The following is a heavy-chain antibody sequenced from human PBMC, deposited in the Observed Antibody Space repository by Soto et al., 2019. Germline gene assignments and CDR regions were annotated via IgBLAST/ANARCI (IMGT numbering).Heavy chain of an antibody. CDR2: ISGNGADT. Sequence: DVQLLESGGGLVQPGGSVRRSCAASGFTFGDYAMSWVRPAPGKGLGWVSAISGNGADTSYAASVRGRCAISSDNSKDTLVLKMNSRRADDAAVYYCGKEIRGSGGFVFSYWGQGILVTVSS. J-gene: IGHJ4*02. CDR1: GFTFGDYA. V-gene: IGHV3-23*01. CDR3: GKEIRGSGGFVFSY. D-gene: IGHD6-19*01.